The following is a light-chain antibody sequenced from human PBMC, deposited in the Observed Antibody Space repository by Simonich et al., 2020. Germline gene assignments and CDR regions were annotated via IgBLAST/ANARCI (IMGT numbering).Light chain of an antibody. J-gene: IGLJ3*02. CDR2: RNN. CDR3: AAWDDSRSGWV. V-gene: IGLV1-47*01. Sequence: QSVLTQPPSASGTPGPRVTISCSGSSPHIGSNYVYWYQQLPGTAPNLLIYRNNQRPSGVPDRFSGSKSGTSASLAISGLRSEEEADYYCAAWDDSRSGWVFGGGTKLTVL. CDR1: SPHIGSNY.